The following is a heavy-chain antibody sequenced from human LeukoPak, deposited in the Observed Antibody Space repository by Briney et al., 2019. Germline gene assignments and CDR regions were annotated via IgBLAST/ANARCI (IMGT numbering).Heavy chain of an antibody. D-gene: IGHD4-17*01. CDR3: ARKGGYGDYVNWFDP. V-gene: IGHV1-18*01. J-gene: IGHJ5*02. CDR2: ISAYNGNT. Sequence: ASVRVSCKASGGTFTSYGISWVRQAPGQGLEWMGWISAYNGNTNYAQKLQGRVTMTTDTSTGTAYMELRSLRSDDTAVYYCARKGGYGDYVNWFDPWGQGTLVTVSS. CDR1: GGTFTSYG.